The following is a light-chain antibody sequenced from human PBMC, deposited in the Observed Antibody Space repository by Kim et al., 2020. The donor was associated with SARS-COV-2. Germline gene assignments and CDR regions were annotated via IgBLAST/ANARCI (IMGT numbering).Light chain of an antibody. CDR2: SSN. CDR3: AAWDDSLNGVV. CDR1: TSNIGNNA. V-gene: IGLV1-44*01. Sequence: GQTVTISCSGSTSNIGNNAVNWYQQLPGTAPKLLVYSSNQRPSGVPDRFSGSKSGTSASLAISGLQSEDEADYYCAAWDDSLNGVVFGGGTQLTVL. J-gene: IGLJ3*02.